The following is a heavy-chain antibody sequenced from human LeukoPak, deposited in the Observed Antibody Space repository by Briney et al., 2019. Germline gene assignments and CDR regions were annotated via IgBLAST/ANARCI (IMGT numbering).Heavy chain of an antibody. D-gene: IGHD3-22*01. J-gene: IGHJ4*02. CDR1: GGTFSSYA. CDR3: ARDYYYDSSGYYSY. Sequence: ASVKVSCKASGGTFSSYAISWVRQAPGQGLEWMGWISAYNGNTNYAQKLQGRVTMTTDTSTSTAYMELRSLRSDDTAVYYCARDYYYDSSGYYSYWGQGTLVTVSS. V-gene: IGHV1-18*01. CDR2: ISAYNGNT.